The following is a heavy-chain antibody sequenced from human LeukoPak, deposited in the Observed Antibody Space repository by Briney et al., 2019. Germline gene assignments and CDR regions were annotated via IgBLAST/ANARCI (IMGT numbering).Heavy chain of an antibody. CDR3: AKDIISGYYYYMDV. CDR1: GFTFDDYA. J-gene: IGHJ6*03. CDR2: ISWNSGSI. Sequence: PGGSLRLSCAASGFTFDDYAMHWVRQAPGKGLEWVSGISWNSGSIGYADSVMGRFTISRDNAKNSLYLQMNSLRAEDTALYYCAKDIISGYYYYMDVWGKGTTVTVSS. D-gene: IGHD3-10*01. V-gene: IGHV3-9*01.